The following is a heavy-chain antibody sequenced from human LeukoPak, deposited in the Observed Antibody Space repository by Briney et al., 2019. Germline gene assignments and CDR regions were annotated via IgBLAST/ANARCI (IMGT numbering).Heavy chain of an antibody. CDR1: GFTFSTYT. D-gene: IGHD5-18*01. V-gene: IGHV3-23*01. CDR2: IIGTGSST. Sequence: HPGGSLRLSCAASGFTFSTYTMNWVRQAPGKGLEWVSSIIGTGSSTYYRDSVKGRFTISRDNSKNTLYLQMNSLRAEDTAVYYCAKSQTWIQLWTPDAFDIWGQGTMVTVSS. J-gene: IGHJ3*02. CDR3: AKSQTWIQLWTPDAFDI.